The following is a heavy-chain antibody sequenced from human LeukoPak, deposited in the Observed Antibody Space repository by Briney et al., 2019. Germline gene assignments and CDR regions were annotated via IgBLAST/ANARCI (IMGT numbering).Heavy chain of an antibody. J-gene: IGHJ5*02. Sequence: GESLKISCKGSGYSFTSYWIGWVRQMPGKGLEWMGIIYPGDPDTRYSPSFQGQVTISADKSISTAYLQWSSLKASDTAMYYCARHCARYSSFHEFDPWGQGALVTVSS. CDR1: GYSFTSYW. CDR3: ARHCARYSSFHEFDP. V-gene: IGHV5-51*01. CDR2: IYPGDPDT. D-gene: IGHD6-13*01.